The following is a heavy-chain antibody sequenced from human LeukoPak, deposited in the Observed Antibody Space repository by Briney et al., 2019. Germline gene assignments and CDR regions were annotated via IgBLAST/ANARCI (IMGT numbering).Heavy chain of an antibody. CDR3: ARQELVHHEAFDY. V-gene: IGHV4-39*01. Sequence: SETLSLTCTVSGGSISSSSYYWGWIRQPPGKGLEWIESIYYSGSTYYNPSLKSRVTISVDTSKNQFSLKLSSVTAADTAVYYCARQELVHHEAFDYWGQGTLVTVSS. D-gene: IGHD1-14*01. J-gene: IGHJ4*02. CDR1: GGSISSSSYY. CDR2: IYYSGST.